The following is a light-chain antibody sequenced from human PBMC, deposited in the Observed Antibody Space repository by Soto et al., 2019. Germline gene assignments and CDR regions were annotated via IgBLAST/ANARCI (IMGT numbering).Light chain of an antibody. CDR1: QTIGGY. V-gene: IGKV1-39*01. J-gene: IGKJ1*01. Sequence: DIEMTQSPSSLSASVGDRVTITCRASQTIGGYLNWYHQKPGKAPRLLIYAASNLQTGVPSMFSGIGSGTDFTLTISSLQPEDFATYYCQQSYSTPHTFGEGTKVEIK. CDR3: QQSYSTPHT. CDR2: AAS.